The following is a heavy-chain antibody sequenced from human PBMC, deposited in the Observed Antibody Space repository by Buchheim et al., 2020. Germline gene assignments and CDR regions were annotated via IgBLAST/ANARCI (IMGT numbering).Heavy chain of an antibody. CDR2: NSGSAIYT. J-gene: IGHJ4*02. CDR3: AKDGTNYPYYFDF. D-gene: IGHD1-7*01. CDR1: GFTFNNYA. V-gene: IGHV3-23*01. Sequence: EVQLLESGGGLVQPGGSLRLSCVASGFTFNNYAMSWVRQAPGKGLEWVSGNSGSAIYTYYADSVKGRFTISRDNSKNTLYVQMNNLRAEDTAVYYCAKDGTNYPYYFDFWGQGT.